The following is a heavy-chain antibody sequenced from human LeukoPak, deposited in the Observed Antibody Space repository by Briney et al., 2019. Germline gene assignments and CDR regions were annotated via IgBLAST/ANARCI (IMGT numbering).Heavy chain of an antibody. V-gene: IGHV4-59*01. J-gene: IGHJ5*02. D-gene: IGHD3-3*01. CDR2: IYYSGST. CDR3: ARASQYYDFWSGYYNLSWFDP. Sequence: SETLSLTCTVSGGSLSSYYWSWIRQPPGKGLEWIGYIYYSGSTNYNPSLKSRVTISVDTSKNQFSLKLSSVTAADTAVYYCARASQYYDFWSGYYNLSWFDPWGQGTLVTVSS. CDR1: GGSLSSYY.